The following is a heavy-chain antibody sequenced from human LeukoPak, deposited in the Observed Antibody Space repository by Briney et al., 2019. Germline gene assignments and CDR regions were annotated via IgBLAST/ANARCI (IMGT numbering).Heavy chain of an antibody. J-gene: IGHJ4*02. CDR3: AKEGSPGVRGTSPDY. CDR1: GFTFSSYG. Sequence: PGRSLRLSCAASGFTFSSYGMHWVRQAPGKGLEWVAVISYDGSNKYYADSVKGRFTISRDNSKNTLYLQMNSLRAGDTAVYYCAKEGSPGVRGTSPDYWGQGTLVTVSS. V-gene: IGHV3-30*18. D-gene: IGHD3-10*01. CDR2: ISYDGSNK.